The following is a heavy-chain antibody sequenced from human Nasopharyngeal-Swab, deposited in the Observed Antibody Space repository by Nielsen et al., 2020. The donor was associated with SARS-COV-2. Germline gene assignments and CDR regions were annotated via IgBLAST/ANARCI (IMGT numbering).Heavy chain of an antibody. CDR1: GFTFSSHA. CDR2: ISYDGSNT. D-gene: IGHD2-2*01. V-gene: IGHV3-30-3*01. Sequence: GESLKISCEASGFTFSSHAMHWVRQAPGKGLEWVAVISYDGSNTYYADSVKGRFTISRDNSKNTLYVQMNSLRAEDTAVYYCARGGFRSTIVVPAALSGYWGQGTLVTVSS. CDR3: ARGGFRSTIVVPAALSGY. J-gene: IGHJ4*02.